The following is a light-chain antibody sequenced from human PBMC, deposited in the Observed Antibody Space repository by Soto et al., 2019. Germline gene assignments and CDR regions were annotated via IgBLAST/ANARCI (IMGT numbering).Light chain of an antibody. J-gene: IGKJ1*01. V-gene: IGKV3-15*01. CDR1: QSVNSN. CDR3: QEYKDWPTT. Sequence: ETVMTQSPATLSVSPGERATLSCRASQSVNSNLAWYQQKLGQAPRVLIFGASTRATGIPARFSGSGSGTEFSLTINSLQSEDFAVYYCQEYKDWPTTFGQGTKVDIK. CDR2: GAS.